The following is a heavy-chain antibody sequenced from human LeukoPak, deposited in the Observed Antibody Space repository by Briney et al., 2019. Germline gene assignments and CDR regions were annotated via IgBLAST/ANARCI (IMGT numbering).Heavy chain of an antibody. CDR1: GGSISSYY. CDR2: IYYSGST. J-gene: IGHJ5*02. CDR3: AAYCSGGSCYWFDP. V-gene: IGHV4-59*12. D-gene: IGHD2-15*01. Sequence: SETLSLTCTVSGGSISSYYWSWIRQPPGKGLEWIGYIYYSGSTNYNPSLKSRVTISVDTSKNQFSLKLSSVTAADTAVYYCAAYCSGGSCYWFDPWGQGTLVTVSS.